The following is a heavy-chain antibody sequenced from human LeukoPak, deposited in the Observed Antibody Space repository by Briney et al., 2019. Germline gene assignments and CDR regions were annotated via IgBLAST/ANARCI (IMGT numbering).Heavy chain of an antibody. J-gene: IGHJ4*02. D-gene: IGHD3-9*01. CDR1: GFTFGSYA. Sequence: GGSLRLSCAASGFTFGSYAMLWVRQAPVKGLEWVAVIKFDGSNIHYADSVRGRFTISRDNSKNTLYLQINSLRAEDTAIYYCVREKSTGDYRTSDYWGQGTLVTVPS. CDR2: IKFDGSNI. CDR3: VREKSTGDYRTSDY. V-gene: IGHV3-30*04.